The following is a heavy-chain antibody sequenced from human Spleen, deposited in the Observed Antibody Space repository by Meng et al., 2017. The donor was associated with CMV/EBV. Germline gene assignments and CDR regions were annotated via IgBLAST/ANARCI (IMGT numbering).Heavy chain of an antibody. CDR1: DGSIGTRSYC. CDR3: ARDRYDGTTGYFDY. J-gene: IGHJ4*02. CDR2: IYYSAST. V-gene: IGHV4-39*07. Sequence: DGSIGTRSYCWGSIRQAPGKGLGWIGSIYYSASTYYNPSIKGRVTISVDTSKNQFSLRLSSVTAADTDVYYCARDRYDGTTGYFDYWGQGALVTVSS. D-gene: IGHD4-11*01.